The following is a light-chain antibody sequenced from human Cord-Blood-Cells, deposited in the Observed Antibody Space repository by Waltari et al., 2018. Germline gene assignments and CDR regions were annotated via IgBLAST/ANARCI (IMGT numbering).Light chain of an antibody. J-gene: IGLJ2*01. CDR3: SRYTSSSTVV. CDR1: SSDVGGYNY. Sequence: QSALTQPASVSGSPGQSLTISCTGTSSDVGGYNYVSWYQQHPGKAPTLLMYDVSNRPPGVSTRVSGSKSGNTAYLTISGFQAEDDANYYCSRYTSSSTVVFGGGTKLTVL. CDR2: DVS. V-gene: IGLV2-14*01.